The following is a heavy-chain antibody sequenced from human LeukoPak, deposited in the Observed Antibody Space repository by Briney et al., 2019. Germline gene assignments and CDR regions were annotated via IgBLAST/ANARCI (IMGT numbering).Heavy chain of an antibody. CDR3: ARGPYDFWSGYQDY. J-gene: IGHJ4*02. CDR2: ISSSSTYI. CDR1: GFTFSSYS. D-gene: IGHD3-3*01. V-gene: IGHV3-21*01. Sequence: GGSLRLSCAASGFTFSSYSMNWVRQAPGKGLEWVSSISSSSTYIYYADSVKGRFTISRDNAKNSLYLQMHSLRAEDTAVYYCARGPYDFWSGYQDYWGQGTLVTVSS.